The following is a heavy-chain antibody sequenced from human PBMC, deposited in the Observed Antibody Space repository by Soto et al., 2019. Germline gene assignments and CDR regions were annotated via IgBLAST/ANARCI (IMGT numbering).Heavy chain of an antibody. V-gene: IGHV3-49*03. CDR3: AKDLFSMVRGASYYSYGMDV. CDR2: IRSKPYDGTT. CDR1: GFTFGDYA. D-gene: IGHD3-10*01. J-gene: IGHJ6*02. Sequence: PGGSLRLSCTASGFTFGDYAMSWFRQAPGKGLEWVGFIRSKPYDGTTEYAASAKGRFTISRDDSKSIAYLQMNGLKTEDTAVYYYAKDLFSMVRGASYYSYGMDVWGQGTTVTVSS.